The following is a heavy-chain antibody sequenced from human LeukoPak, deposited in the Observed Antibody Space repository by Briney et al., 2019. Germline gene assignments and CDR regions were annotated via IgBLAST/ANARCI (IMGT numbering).Heavy chain of an antibody. D-gene: IGHD3-16*01. V-gene: IGHV4-39*02. CDR2: IYYSGST. Sequence: SETLSLTCTVSGGSISSSSYYWGWIRQPPGKGLEWIGSIYYSGSTYYNPSLKSRVTISVDTSKNQFSLKLSSVTAADTAVYYCAKDGRTWVDWGQGTLVTVSS. J-gene: IGHJ4*02. CDR1: GGSISSSSYY. CDR3: AKDGRTWVD.